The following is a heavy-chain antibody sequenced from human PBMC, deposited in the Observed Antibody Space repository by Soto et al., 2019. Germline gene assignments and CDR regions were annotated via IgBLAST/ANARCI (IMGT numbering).Heavy chain of an antibody. CDR3: AGAFGDYYDSSGYPFDP. D-gene: IGHD3-22*01. J-gene: IGHJ5*02. V-gene: IGHV1-46*01. CDR2: INPSGGST. Sequence: ASVKVSCRASGYTFTSYYMHWVRQAPGQGLEWMGIINPSGGSTSYAQKFQGRVTMTRDTSTSTVYMELSSLRSEDTAVYYCAGAFGDYYDSSGYPFDPWGQGTLVTVSS. CDR1: GYTFTSYY.